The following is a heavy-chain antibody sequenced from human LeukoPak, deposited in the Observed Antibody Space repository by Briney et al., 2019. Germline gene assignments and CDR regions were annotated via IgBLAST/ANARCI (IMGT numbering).Heavy chain of an antibody. D-gene: IGHD2-2*01. V-gene: IGHV3-23*01. CDR1: GFTFNSYG. CDR3: AKMTGDCSTTTCSSFDS. J-gene: IGHJ4*02. CDR2: ISGSGGST. Sequence: GGSLRLSCAASGFTFNSYGMSWVRQAPGKGLEWVSAISGSGGSTYYADSVKGRFTISRDNSKNTLYLQMNSMRHEDTAVYFCAKMTGDCSTTTCSSFDSWGQGTLVTV.